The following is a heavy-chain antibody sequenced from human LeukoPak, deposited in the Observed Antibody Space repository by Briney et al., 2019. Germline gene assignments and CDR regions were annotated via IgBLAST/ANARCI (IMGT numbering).Heavy chain of an antibody. Sequence: GGTLRLSCEASEFSFSSYAMSWVRQAPGKGLEWVSAIGGSGASTYYADSVKGRFTISRDNSKNTLYLQMNSLRAEDTAVYYCARDHYDSSGYYFDYWGQGTLVTVSS. D-gene: IGHD3-22*01. CDR2: IGGSGAST. J-gene: IGHJ4*02. CDR1: EFSFSSYA. CDR3: ARDHYDSSGYYFDY. V-gene: IGHV3-23*01.